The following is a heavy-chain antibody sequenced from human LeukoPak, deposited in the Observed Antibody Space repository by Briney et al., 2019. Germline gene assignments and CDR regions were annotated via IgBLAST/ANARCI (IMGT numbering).Heavy chain of an antibody. D-gene: IGHD3-10*01. V-gene: IGHV3-30-3*01. J-gene: IGHJ4*02. CDR3: ARDLIGRYTFDY. CDR1: GFTLSDYN. CDR2: MSPDGNKK. Sequence: PGRSLRLSCAAAGFTLSDYNMHWVSQVPGKGLDWVALMSPDGNKKYYADSVKGRFTISRGNSKNTVDLQLNSLRAEDTAVYYCARDLIGRYTFDYCGQGNLVTVSS.